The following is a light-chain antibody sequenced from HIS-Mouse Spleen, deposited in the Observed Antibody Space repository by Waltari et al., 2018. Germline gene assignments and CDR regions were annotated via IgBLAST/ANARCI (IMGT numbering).Light chain of an antibody. Sequence: QSALTQPASVSGSPGQSITISCTGTSSDVGGYNYVPWYQQHPGKAPKLMIYDVSNRPSGVSNRFSGSKSGNTASLTISGLQAEDEDDYYCSSYTSSSFNVVFGGGTKLTVL. CDR2: DVS. V-gene: IGLV2-14*03. J-gene: IGLJ2*01. CDR3: SSYTSSSFNVV. CDR1: SSDVGGYNY.